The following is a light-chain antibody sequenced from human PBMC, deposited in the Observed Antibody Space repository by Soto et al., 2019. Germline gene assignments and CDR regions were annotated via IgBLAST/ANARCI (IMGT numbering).Light chain of an antibody. V-gene: IGKV3-20*01. Sequence: ELVLTQSPGTLSLSPGERAALSCRASQSVTSSYLAWYQQKPGQAPRLLIYGTSNRATGIPDRFSGSGSGTDFTLTISSLQPEDFATYYCQQSYSTLITFGQGTRLEIK. CDR2: GTS. CDR3: QQSYSTLIT. CDR1: QSVTSSY. J-gene: IGKJ5*01.